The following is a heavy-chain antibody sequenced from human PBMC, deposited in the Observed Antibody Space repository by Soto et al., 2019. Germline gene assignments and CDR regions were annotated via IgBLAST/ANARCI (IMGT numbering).Heavy chain of an antibody. CDR2: IIPIFGTA. CDR1: GGTFSSYA. Sequence: QVQLVQSGAEVKKPGSSVKVSCKASGGTFSSYAISWVRQAPGQGLEWMGGIIPIFGTANYAQKFQGRVTITADESTSTAYMELSSLRSEDTAVYYCARGVVNTMVRGVIITGKLDYWGQGTLVTVSS. CDR3: ARGVVNTMVRGVIITGKLDY. V-gene: IGHV1-69*01. D-gene: IGHD3-10*01. J-gene: IGHJ4*02.